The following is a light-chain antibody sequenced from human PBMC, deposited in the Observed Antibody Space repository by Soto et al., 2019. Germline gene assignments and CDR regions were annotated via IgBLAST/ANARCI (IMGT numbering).Light chain of an antibody. V-gene: IGLV2-14*01. CDR1: SSDIGRYNF. CDR2: EVT. J-gene: IGLJ1*01. CDR3: SSYTSVTTFAV. Sequence: QSALTQPASVSGSPGQSITISCTGTSSDIGRYNFVSWYQQHPGKAPKLLVYEVTNRPSGVSNRFSGSKSGNTASLTIFGLQTEDEADYYCSSYTSVTTFAVFGTGTKLTV.